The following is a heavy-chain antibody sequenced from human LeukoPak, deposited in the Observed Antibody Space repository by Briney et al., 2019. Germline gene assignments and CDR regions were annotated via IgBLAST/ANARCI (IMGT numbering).Heavy chain of an antibody. J-gene: IGHJ4*02. Sequence: ASVKVSCKASGYTFTGYYMHWVRQAPGQGLEWMGWINPNSGGTNYAQKFQGWVTMTRDTSISTAYMELSRLRSDDTAVYYCARTLRYFDWAFDYWGQGTLVTVPS. CDR3: ARTLRYFDWAFDY. CDR1: GYTFTGYY. V-gene: IGHV1-2*04. CDR2: INPNSGGT. D-gene: IGHD3-9*01.